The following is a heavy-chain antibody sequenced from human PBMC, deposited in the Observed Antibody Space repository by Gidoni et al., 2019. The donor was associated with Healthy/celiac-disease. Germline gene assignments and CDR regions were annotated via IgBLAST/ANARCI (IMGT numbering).Heavy chain of an antibody. CDR2: ISSSSSYI. Sequence: EVQLVESGGGLVKPGGSLRLSCAASGFTFSSYSMNWVRQAPGKGLEWVSSISSSSSYIYYADSVKGRFTISRDNAKNSLYLQMNSLRAEDTAVYYCARDGIRFEQTYYDFWSGYSDNWFDPWGQGTLVTVSS. J-gene: IGHJ5*02. V-gene: IGHV3-21*01. CDR1: GFTFSSYS. CDR3: ARDGIRFEQTYYDFWSGYSDNWFDP. D-gene: IGHD3-3*01.